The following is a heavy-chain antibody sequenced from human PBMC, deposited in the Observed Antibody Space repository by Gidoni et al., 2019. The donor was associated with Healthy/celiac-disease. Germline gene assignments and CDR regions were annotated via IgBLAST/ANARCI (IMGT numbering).Heavy chain of an antibody. CDR3: AYTDRD. V-gene: IGHV4-34*01. CDR2: INHSRST. J-gene: IGHJ4*02. Sequence: QVQLQQWGAGLSKPSETLSLTCAVYGGSFSGYYLTWFRQPPGQGLEWIGEINHSRSTHYSPSLKSRVTISVDTSKNQFSLRLSSGTAADTAVYYCAYTDRDWGQGTLVTVSS. D-gene: IGHD2-15*01. CDR1: GGSFSGYY.